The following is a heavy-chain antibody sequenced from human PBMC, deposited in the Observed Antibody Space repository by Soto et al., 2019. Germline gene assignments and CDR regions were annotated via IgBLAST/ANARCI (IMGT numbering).Heavy chain of an antibody. J-gene: IGHJ5*02. CDR3: LKGPRAGYYDSGTFYCSVP. CDR2: INHSGSV. Sequence: QVQLQQWGAGVLTPSETLSLTCAVYGGSFHGHYCRWSRQPPGKGLEWIGEINHSGSVNFNPTFLSRLSMTLDTSSNQMYHQMRSVSSAETAVYYCLKGPRAGYYDSGTFYCSVPWGQGPLVTVSS. CDR1: GGSFHGHY. V-gene: IGHV4-34*01. D-gene: IGHD2-15*01.